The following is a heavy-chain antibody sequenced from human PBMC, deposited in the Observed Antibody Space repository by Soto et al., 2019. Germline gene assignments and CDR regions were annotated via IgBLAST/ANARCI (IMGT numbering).Heavy chain of an antibody. D-gene: IGHD2-15*01. J-gene: IGHJ6*02. Sequence: GGSLRLSCSASGFTFSSYAMHWVRQAPGKGLEYVSAISSNGGSTYYADSVKGRFTISRDNSKNTLYLQMSSLRAEDTAVYYCVKDSLHCSGGSCYKGVRWPLFSDGMDVWGQGTTVTVSS. CDR2: ISSNGGST. CDR3: VKDSLHCSGGSCYKGVRWPLFSDGMDV. V-gene: IGHV3-64D*08. CDR1: GFTFSSYA.